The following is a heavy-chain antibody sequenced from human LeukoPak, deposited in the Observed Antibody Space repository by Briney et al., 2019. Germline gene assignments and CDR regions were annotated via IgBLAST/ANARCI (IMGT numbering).Heavy chain of an antibody. V-gene: IGHV3-7*01. CDR3: ARDEGIAAAGTPFDY. D-gene: IGHD6-13*01. Sequence: PGGSLRLSCAASGFTFSSYWMSWVRQAPGKGLEWVANIKQDGSDKYYVDSVKGRFTISRDNAKNSLYLQMNSLRAEDTAVYYCARDEGIAAAGTPFDYWGQGTLVTVSS. J-gene: IGHJ4*02. CDR2: IKQDGSDK. CDR1: GFTFSSYW.